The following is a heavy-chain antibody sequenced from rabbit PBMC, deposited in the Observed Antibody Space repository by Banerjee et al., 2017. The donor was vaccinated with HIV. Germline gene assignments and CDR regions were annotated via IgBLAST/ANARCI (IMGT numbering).Heavy chain of an antibody. Sequence: EESGGDLVKPGGTLTLTCTVSGFSFSSSYWICWVRQAPGKGLEWIACIYTGSSGNTYYASWAKGRFTISKTSSTTVTLQMTSLTAADTATYFCARSGHAGYAGYGYANFWGPGTLVTVS. J-gene: IGHJ4*01. CDR2: IYTGSSGNT. D-gene: IGHD6-1*01. V-gene: IGHV1S45*01. CDR1: GFSFSSSYW. CDR3: ARSGHAGYAGYGYANF.